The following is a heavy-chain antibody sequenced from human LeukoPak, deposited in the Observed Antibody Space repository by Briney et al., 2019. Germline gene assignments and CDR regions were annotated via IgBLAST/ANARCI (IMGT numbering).Heavy chain of an antibody. CDR2: IKQGGSER. CDR1: GFSMSVYW. J-gene: IGHJ4*02. D-gene: IGHD1-26*01. Sequence: GGSLRLSCEASGFSMSVYWMSWVRQAPGKGLEWGGNIKQGGSEREYVDSVKGRFTIARDNAKTSLYLQMNSLRAEDTAVYYCARDRGGSYSAIDYWGQGTLVTVSS. V-gene: IGHV3-7*01. CDR3: ARDRGGSYSAIDY.